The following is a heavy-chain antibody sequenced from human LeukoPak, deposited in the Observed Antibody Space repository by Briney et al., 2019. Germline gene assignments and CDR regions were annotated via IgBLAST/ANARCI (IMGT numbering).Heavy chain of an antibody. J-gene: IGHJ4*02. CDR3: ARDLGPDSSGYQEFDY. CDR2: INPNSGGT. Sequence: ASVKVFCKASGYTFTGYYMHWARQAPGQGLEWMGWINPNSGGTNYAQKFQGRVTMTRDTSISTAYMELSRLRSDDTAVYYCARDLGPDSSGYQEFDYWGQGTLVTVSS. D-gene: IGHD3-22*01. CDR1: GYTFTGYY. V-gene: IGHV1-2*02.